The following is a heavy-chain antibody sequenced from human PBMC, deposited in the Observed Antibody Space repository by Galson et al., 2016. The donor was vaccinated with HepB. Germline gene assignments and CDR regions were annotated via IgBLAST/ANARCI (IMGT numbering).Heavy chain of an antibody. V-gene: IGHV3-23*01. D-gene: IGHD6-13*01. CDR2: ISRSGNTT. CDR3: AKWSAAAATY. Sequence: SLRLSCAASGFTVSSNYMNWVRQAPGKGLEWVSGISRSGNTTYYADSVKGRFSISRDNSKNTLYLQMSSLTAEDTAVYYCAKWSAAAATYWGQAAMVTFS. CDR1: GFTVSSNY. J-gene: IGHJ4*02.